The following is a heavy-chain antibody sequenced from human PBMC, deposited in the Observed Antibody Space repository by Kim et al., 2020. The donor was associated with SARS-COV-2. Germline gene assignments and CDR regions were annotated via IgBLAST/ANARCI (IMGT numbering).Heavy chain of an antibody. CDR2: ISYDGSNK. CDR1: GFTFSSYG. CDR3: AKVIIAARQAYYYYGMDV. J-gene: IGHJ6*02. Sequence: GGSLRLSCAASGFTFSSYGMHWVRQAPGKGLEWVAVISYDGSNKYYADSVKGRFTISRDNSKNTLYLQMNSLRAEDTAVYYCAKVIIAARQAYYYYGMDVWGQGTTVTVSS. D-gene: IGHD6-6*01. V-gene: IGHV3-30*18.